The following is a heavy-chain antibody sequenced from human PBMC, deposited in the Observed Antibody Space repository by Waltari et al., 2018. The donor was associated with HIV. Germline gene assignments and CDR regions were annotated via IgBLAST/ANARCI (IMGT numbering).Heavy chain of an antibody. D-gene: IGHD1-26*01. V-gene: IGHV3-74*01. CDR3: ARDAVEWEPLNRMDV. CDR1: GFTFTNFW. J-gene: IGHJ6*02. CDR2: ISSDGTRT. Sequence: QLVQTGGGSVQPGGSLGLSCLASGFTFTNFWMYWVRQGPGEGLMWVSRISSDGTRTSYAGSVQGRITVSRDNAKNTLFLQMNSLRVEDTAVYYCARDAVEWEPLNRMDVWGQGTTVIVSS.